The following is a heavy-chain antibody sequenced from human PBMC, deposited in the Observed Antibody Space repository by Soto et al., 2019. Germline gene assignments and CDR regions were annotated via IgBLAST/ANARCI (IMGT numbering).Heavy chain of an antibody. CDR2: IYYSGNT. V-gene: IGHV4-39*01. CDR1: GFTFSSCA. J-gene: IGHJ4*02. CDR3: ASQHYYDSSGYYVVY. D-gene: IGHD3-22*01. Sequence: TGGSLRLSCAASGFTFSSCAMGWVRQAPGKGLEWIGSIYYSGNTYHNPSLKSRVTISVDTSKNQFSLRLSSVTAADTAMYYCASQHYYDSSGYYVVYWGQGTLVTVSS.